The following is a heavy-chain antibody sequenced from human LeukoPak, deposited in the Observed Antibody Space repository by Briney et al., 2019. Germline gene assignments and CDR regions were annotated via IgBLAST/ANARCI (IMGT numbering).Heavy chain of an antibody. J-gene: IGHJ4*02. V-gene: IGHV3-48*01. CDR2: ISSSSSTI. Sequence: GGSLRLSCAASGFTFSSYSMNWVRQAPGKGLEWVSYISSSSSTIYYADSVKGRFTISRDNAKNSLCLQMNSLRAEDTAVYYCAPSLVSYFDYWGQGTLVTVSS. D-gene: IGHD3-9*01. CDR1: GFTFSSYS. CDR3: APSLVSYFDY.